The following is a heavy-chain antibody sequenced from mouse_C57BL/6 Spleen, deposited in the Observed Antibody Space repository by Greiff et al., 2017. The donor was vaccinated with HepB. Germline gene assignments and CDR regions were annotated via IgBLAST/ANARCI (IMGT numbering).Heavy chain of an antibody. Sequence: QVQLQQPGAELVRPGPSVKLSCKASGYTFTSYWMHWVKQRPGQGLEWIGVIDPSDSYTNYNQKFKGKATLTVDTSSSTAYMQLSSLTSEDSAVYYCARGGDYDTAYWGQGTLVTVSA. CDR3: ARGGDYDTAY. CDR2: IDPSDSYT. D-gene: IGHD2-4*01. V-gene: IGHV1-59*01. J-gene: IGHJ3*01. CDR1: GYTFTSYW.